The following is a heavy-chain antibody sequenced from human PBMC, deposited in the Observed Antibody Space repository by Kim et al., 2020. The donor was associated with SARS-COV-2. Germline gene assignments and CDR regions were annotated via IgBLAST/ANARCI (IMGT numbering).Heavy chain of an antibody. J-gene: IGHJ4*02. Sequence: ASVKVSCKASGYKFTSYYIHWVRQAPGQGLEWMGIVNPSIYSTTDAQNFEGKLSMTRDTSTSTVYMELSSLRSDDTAMYYCARSFDIRGDQLDYWGQGTLVTVSS. CDR3: ARSFDIRGDQLDY. V-gene: IGHV1-46*01. D-gene: IGHD5-12*01. CDR1: GYKFTSYY. CDR2: VNPSIYST.